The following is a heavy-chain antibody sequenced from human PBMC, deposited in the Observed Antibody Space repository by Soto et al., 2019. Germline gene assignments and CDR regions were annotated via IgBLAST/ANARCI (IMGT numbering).Heavy chain of an antibody. D-gene: IGHD3-16*02. Sequence: GGSLRLSCAASGFTVSSNYMSWVRQAPGKGLEWVSVIYSGGSTYYADSVKGRFTISRDNSKNTLYLQMNSLRAEDTAVYYCVSPGLFGGVIVFDYWGQGTLVTVSS. CDR2: IYSGGST. CDR3: VSPGLFGGVIVFDY. J-gene: IGHJ4*02. CDR1: GFTVSSNY. V-gene: IGHV3-66*01.